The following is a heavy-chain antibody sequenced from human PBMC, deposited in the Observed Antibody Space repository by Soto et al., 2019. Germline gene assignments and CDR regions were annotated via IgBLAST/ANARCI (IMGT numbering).Heavy chain of an antibody. Sequence: QVQLVQSGAEVKKPGSSVKVSCKASGGTFSSYTISWVRQAPGQGLEWMVRIIPILGIANYAQKFQGRVTITADKSTSTAYMELSSLRSEDTAVYYCAREIYCSGGSCRDYWGQGTLVTVSS. CDR3: AREIYCSGGSCRDY. CDR2: IIPILGIA. J-gene: IGHJ4*02. CDR1: GGTFSSYT. D-gene: IGHD2-15*01. V-gene: IGHV1-69*08.